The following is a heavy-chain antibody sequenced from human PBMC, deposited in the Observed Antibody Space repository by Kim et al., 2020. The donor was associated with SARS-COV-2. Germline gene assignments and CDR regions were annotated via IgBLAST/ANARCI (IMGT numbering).Heavy chain of an antibody. CDR2: IYSSGTT. J-gene: IGHJ4*02. CDR3: ARGETVLAY. Sequence: SETLSLTCTVSDGPISTYYWSWVRQAAGKGLEWIGRIYSSGTTIYNPSLKSRVTMSVDTSKNQFSLKLRSVSAADTAGYYGARGETVLAYWGQGTLVTVS. D-gene: IGHD4-17*01. CDR1: DGPISTYY. V-gene: IGHV4-4*07.